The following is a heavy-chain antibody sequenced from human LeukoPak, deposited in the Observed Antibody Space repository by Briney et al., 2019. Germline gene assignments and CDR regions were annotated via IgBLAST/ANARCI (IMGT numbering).Heavy chain of an antibody. CDR3: ARLLCSSSWYGYFDY. D-gene: IGHD6-13*01. V-gene: IGHV5-51*01. CDR2: IYPGDSDT. Sequence: GESLKISCKGSGYSFTSYWIGWVRQMPGKGLEWMGIIYPGDSDTRYSPSFQGQVTISADKSISTAYLQWSSLKTSDTAMYYCARLLCSSSWYGYFDYWGQGTLVTVSS. CDR1: GYSFTSYW. J-gene: IGHJ4*02.